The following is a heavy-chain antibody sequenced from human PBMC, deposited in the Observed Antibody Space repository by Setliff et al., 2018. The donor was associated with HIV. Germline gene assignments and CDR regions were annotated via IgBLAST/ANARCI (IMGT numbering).Heavy chain of an antibody. Sequence: GASVKVSCKASGYTFSNYGITWVRQAPGQELEWMGWITSYNGNTNYAKKFKGRVTMTTDTSTSIAYMELKSLRSEDTAVYYCARDHHSGRGSNFPWYSDLWGRGTLVTVSS. J-gene: IGHJ2*01. D-gene: IGHD1-26*01. CDR3: ARDHHSGRGSNFPWYSDL. CDR2: ITSYNGNT. V-gene: IGHV1-18*01. CDR1: GYTFSNYG.